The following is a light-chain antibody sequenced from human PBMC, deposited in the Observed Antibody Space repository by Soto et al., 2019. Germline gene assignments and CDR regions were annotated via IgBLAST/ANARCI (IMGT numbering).Light chain of an antibody. CDR3: SSYTSSSTLEV. V-gene: IGLV2-14*01. J-gene: IGLJ1*01. CDR2: DVS. Sequence: QSVLTQPPSASGSPGQSVTISCTGTSSDVGGYNYVSWYQQHPGKAPKLMIYDVSNRPSGVSNRFSGSKSGNTASLTISGLQAEDEADYYCSSYTSSSTLEVFGTGTKLTVL. CDR1: SSDVGGYNY.